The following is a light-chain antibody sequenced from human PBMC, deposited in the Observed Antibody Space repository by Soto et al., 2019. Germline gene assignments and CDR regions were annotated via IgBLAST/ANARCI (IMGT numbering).Light chain of an antibody. V-gene: IGLV2-14*01. Sequence: QSALTQPASVSGSPGQSITISCTGTSSDVGGYNYVSWYQQHPGKAPKLMIYEVSPRPSGVSNRFSGSQSGNMASLTISGLQAEDEADYYCGSYTSSSTVVFGGGTKLTVL. J-gene: IGLJ2*01. CDR3: GSYTSSSTVV. CDR1: SSDVGGYNY. CDR2: EVS.